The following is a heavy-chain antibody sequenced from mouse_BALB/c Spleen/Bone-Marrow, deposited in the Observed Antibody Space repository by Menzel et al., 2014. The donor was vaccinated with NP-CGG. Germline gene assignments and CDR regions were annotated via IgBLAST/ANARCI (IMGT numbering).Heavy chain of an antibody. D-gene: IGHD4-1*01. CDR2: ISSGSSPI. CDR3: TRGGNWEDFDY. Sequence: EVKLMESGGGLVQPGGSRKLSCAASGFTFSSFGMHWVRQAPEKGLEWVAYISSGSSPIFYADTVKGRFTISRDNPKNSLFLQMTSQRSEDSAMYYCTRGGNWEDFDYWGQGTTLTVSS. J-gene: IGHJ2*01. CDR1: GFTFSSFG. V-gene: IGHV5-17*02.